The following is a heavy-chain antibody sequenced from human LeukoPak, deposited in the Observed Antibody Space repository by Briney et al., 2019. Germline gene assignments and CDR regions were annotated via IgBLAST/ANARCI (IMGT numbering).Heavy chain of an antibody. CDR2: IYTSGTT. CDR3: ARDSGTTGEVKFDP. J-gene: IGHJ5*02. V-gene: IGHV4-4*07. D-gene: IGHD3-10*01. Sequence: SETLSLTCSVSSGSISFFYCKWMRQPAGKGLEGIVRIYTSGTTTYNPSLKSRVTMSVDTSKNQFSLKLRSVTAADTGVYYCARDSGTTGEVKFDPWGQGTLDTVSS. CDR1: SGSISFFY.